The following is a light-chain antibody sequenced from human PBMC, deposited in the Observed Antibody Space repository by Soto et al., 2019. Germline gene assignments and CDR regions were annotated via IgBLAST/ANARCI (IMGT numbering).Light chain of an antibody. CDR2: DAS. V-gene: IGKV3-20*01. J-gene: IGKJ1*01. CDR3: QHYGRSPPSWT. CDR1: HSVSSNY. Sequence: EIVLTQSPGTLSLSPGERATHSCRASHSVSSNYLAWYQQKPGQPPRLLISDASSRATGIPDRFSGSGSGTDFTLTISGLEPEDFAVYYCQHYGRSPPSWTFGQGTKVEIK.